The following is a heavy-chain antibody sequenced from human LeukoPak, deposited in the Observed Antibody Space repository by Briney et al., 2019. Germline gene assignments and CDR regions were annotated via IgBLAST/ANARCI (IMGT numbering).Heavy chain of an antibody. Sequence: GASVKVSCKASGYTFTSYAMHWVRQAPGQRLEWMGWINTSNGNTKYSQEFQGRVTITRDTSASTAYMELSSLRSEDTAMYYCARSHPSYGHAFDIWGQGTMVTVSS. CDR1: GYTFTSYA. V-gene: IGHV1-3*03. J-gene: IGHJ3*02. CDR2: INTSNGNT. D-gene: IGHD5-18*01. CDR3: ARSHPSYGHAFDI.